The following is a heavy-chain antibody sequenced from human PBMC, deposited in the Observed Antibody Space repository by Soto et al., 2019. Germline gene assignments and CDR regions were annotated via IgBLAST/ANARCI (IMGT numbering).Heavy chain of an antibody. Sequence: SETLSLTCTVSGGSISSSSYYWGWIRQPPGKGLEWIGSIYYSGTTYYNPSLKSRVTISVDTSKNQFSLNLSSVTAADTAVYYCARHRGYYDILTGYYKELNFEYWGKGTLVTVSA. J-gene: IGHJ4*02. V-gene: IGHV4-39*01. D-gene: IGHD3-9*01. CDR1: GGSISSSSYY. CDR3: ARHRGYYDILTGYYKELNFEY. CDR2: IYYSGTT.